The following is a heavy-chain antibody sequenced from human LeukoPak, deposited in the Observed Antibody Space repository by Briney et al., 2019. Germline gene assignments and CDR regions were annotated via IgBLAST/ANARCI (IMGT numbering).Heavy chain of an antibody. Sequence: SETLSLTCTVSGGSISSYYWSWIRQPPGKGLEWIGYIYYSGSTNYNPSLKSRVTISVDTSKNQFSLKLSSVTAADTAVYYCARQGVTMVRGVPDWFDPWGQGTLVTVSS. D-gene: IGHD3-10*01. CDR2: IYYSGST. CDR3: ARQGVTMVRGVPDWFDP. CDR1: GGSISSYY. J-gene: IGHJ5*02. V-gene: IGHV4-59*08.